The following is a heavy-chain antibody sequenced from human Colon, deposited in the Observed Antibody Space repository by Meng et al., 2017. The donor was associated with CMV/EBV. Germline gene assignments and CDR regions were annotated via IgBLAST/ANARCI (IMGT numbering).Heavy chain of an antibody. CDR3: VHRYSSSSGEVS. CDR1: GFSLTNKLNS. V-gene: IGHV2-5*02. CDR2: IHGDDTE. D-gene: IGHD6-6*01. J-gene: IGHJ5*02. Sequence: QIPLKESGPPLVKPTHTLTLTCTFSGFSLTNKLNSLGWIRQSPGKALEWLALIHGDDTEQYSPSLQSRLSATRDTSKNQVVLTLTDMDPVDTATYYCVHRYSSSSGEVSWGQGTLVTVSS.